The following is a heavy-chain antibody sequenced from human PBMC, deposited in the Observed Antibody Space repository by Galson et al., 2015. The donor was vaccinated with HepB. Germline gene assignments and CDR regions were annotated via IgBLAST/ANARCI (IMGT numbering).Heavy chain of an antibody. Sequence: SLRLSCAASGFTFSAYWMSWVRQVPGKGLEWVADVNLDGSEMYYADSVKGRFTISRDNAERSVSLHMYSLRAEDTAVYYCARAVMIRTLAHKTPDYWGQGTLVTVSS. D-gene: IGHD3-16*01. CDR1: GFTFSAYW. V-gene: IGHV3-7*03. J-gene: IGHJ4*02. CDR2: VNLDGSEM. CDR3: ARAVMIRTLAHKTPDY.